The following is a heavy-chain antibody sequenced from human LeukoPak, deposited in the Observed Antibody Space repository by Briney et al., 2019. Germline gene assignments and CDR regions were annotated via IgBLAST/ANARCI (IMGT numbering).Heavy chain of an antibody. Sequence: GGSLRLSCAASGFTFSSYAMSWVRQAPGKGLEWVSAISGSGGSTYYADSVKGRFTISRDNSKNTLYLHMNSLRAEDTAVYYCAKDRSSSWYPYYFDYWGQGTLVTVSS. CDR3: AKDRSSSWYPYYFDY. CDR2: ISGSGGST. J-gene: IGHJ4*02. V-gene: IGHV3-23*01. D-gene: IGHD6-13*01. CDR1: GFTFSSYA.